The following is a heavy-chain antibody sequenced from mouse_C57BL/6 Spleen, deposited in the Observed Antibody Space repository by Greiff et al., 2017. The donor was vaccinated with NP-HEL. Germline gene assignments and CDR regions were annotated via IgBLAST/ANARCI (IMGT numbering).Heavy chain of an antibody. V-gene: IGHV1-39*01. D-gene: IGHD1-1*01. CDR3: AREGYYGSSYGEFAY. CDR1: GYSFTDYN. Sequence: VQLKESGPELVKPGASVKISCKASGYSFTDYNMNWVKQSNGKSLEWIGVINPNYGTTSYNQKFKGKATLTVDQSSSTAYMQLNSLTSEDSAVYYCAREGYYGSSYGEFAYWGQGTLVTVSA. J-gene: IGHJ3*01. CDR2: INPNYGTT.